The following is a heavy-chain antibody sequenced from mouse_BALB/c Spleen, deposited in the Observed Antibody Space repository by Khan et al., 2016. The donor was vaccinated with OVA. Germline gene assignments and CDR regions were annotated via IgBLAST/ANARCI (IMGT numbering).Heavy chain of an antibody. CDR3: ARKDYYDYDPFPY. Sequence: EVKLLESGPGLVKPSQSLSLTCTVTGYSITSEYAWNWIRQFPGNKLEWMGYINYSGNTRFNPSLKSRTSITRDTSKNQFFLQLNSVTTEDTATYYCARKDYYDYDPFPYWGQWTLVTVSA. CDR1: GYSITSEYA. V-gene: IGHV3-2*02. CDR2: INYSGNT. J-gene: IGHJ3*01. D-gene: IGHD2-4*01.